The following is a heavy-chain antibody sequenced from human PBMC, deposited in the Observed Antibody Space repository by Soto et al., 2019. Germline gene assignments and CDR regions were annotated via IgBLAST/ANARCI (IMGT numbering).Heavy chain of an antibody. Sequence: SETLSLTCTVSGGSISSGGYYWSWIRQHPGKGLEWIGYIYYSGSTYYNPSLKSRVTISVDTSKNQFSLKLSSVTAADTAVYYCARDSTIFGVVGKGNWFDPWGQGTLVTVSS. V-gene: IGHV4-31*03. CDR1: GGSISSGGYY. D-gene: IGHD3-3*01. CDR3: ARDSTIFGVVGKGNWFDP. J-gene: IGHJ5*02. CDR2: IYYSGST.